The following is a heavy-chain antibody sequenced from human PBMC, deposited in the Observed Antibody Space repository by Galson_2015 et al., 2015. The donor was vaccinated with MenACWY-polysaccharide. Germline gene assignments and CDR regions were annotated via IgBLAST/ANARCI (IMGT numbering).Heavy chain of an antibody. CDR3: AKYAVGGYLNYRIDD. Sequence: SLRLSCAASGFDMGGYAMSWVRQAPGKGLEWVSSIAARGTSTYYADSVKGRLTISRDNSKSTLFLHMNSLRAEDTAVYYCAKYAVGGYLNYRIDDWGQGTLVTVSS. V-gene: IGHV3-23*01. J-gene: IGHJ4*02. D-gene: IGHD1-26*01. CDR1: GFDMGGYA. CDR2: IAARGTST.